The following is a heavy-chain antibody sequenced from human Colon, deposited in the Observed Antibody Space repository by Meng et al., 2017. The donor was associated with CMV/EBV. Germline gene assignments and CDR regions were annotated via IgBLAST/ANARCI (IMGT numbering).Heavy chain of an antibody. D-gene: IGHD3-3*01. CDR2: IYAGGRST. V-gene: IGHV3-23*03. CDR3: AKGSLEWLYYGMDV. Sequence: SGFTLRTFAMSWARQAPGKGLEWVSVIYAGGRSTYYADSVKGRFIISRDDSKNTLYMQMNSLRAEDTAVYYCAKGSLEWLYYGMDVWGQGTTVTVSS. J-gene: IGHJ6*02. CDR1: GFTLRTFA.